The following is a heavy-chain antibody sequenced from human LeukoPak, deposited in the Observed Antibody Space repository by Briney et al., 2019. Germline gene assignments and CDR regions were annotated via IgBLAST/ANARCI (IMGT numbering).Heavy chain of an antibody. J-gene: IGHJ4*02. CDR2: IYHSGST. CDR3: AREIRGVMDY. V-gene: IGHV4-38-2*02. Sequence: SETLSLTCTVSGYSISSGYYWGCIRQPPGKGLEWVGSIYHSGSTYYNPSLKSRVTISVDTSKNQFSLKLSSVTAADTAVYYCAREIRGVMDYWGQGTLVTVSS. CDR1: GYSISSGYY. D-gene: IGHD3-10*01.